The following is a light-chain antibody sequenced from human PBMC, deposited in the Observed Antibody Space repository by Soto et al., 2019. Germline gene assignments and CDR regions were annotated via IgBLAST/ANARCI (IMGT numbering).Light chain of an antibody. CDR1: SSNIGSNY. J-gene: IGLJ3*02. V-gene: IGLV1-47*01. CDR3: AAWDDSLSGWV. Sequence: QSVLTQPPSASGTPGQRVTISCSGSSSNIGSNYVYWYQQLPGTAPKLLIYRNNQRPSGVPDRFSGSKSGTSASLAIRGLRSEDEGDYYCAAWDDSLSGWVFGGGTKLTVL. CDR2: RNN.